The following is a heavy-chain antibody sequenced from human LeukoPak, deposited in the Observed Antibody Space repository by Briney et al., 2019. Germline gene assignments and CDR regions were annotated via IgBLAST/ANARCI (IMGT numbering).Heavy chain of an antibody. J-gene: IGHJ6*02. CDR2: ISSSGSTI. Sequence: GGSLRLSCAASGFTFSDYYMSWIRQAPGKGLEWVSYISSSGSTIYYADSVKGRFTISRDNAKNSLYLQMNSLRAEDTAVYYCAREFGSYDFPQDHYGMDDWGRGTTVTVSS. V-gene: IGHV3-11*01. CDR3: AREFGSYDFPQDHYGMDD. D-gene: IGHD3-3*01. CDR1: GFTFSDYY.